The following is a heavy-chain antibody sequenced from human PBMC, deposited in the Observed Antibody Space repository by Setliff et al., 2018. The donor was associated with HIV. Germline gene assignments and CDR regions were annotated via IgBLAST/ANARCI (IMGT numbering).Heavy chain of an antibody. V-gene: IGHV3-72*01. CDR3: TRAHTISRGDDYFDY. D-gene: IGHD5-12*01. J-gene: IGHJ4*02. Sequence: GGSLRLSCAASGFTFSDHYMDLVRQAPGKGLEWVGRIRNKANRYTTEYAVSVRGRFSISRDDSKNSVYLQMSSLKSEDTAVYYCTRAHTISRGDDYFDYCGQGTLVTVSS. CDR2: IRNKANRYTT. CDR1: GFTFSDHY.